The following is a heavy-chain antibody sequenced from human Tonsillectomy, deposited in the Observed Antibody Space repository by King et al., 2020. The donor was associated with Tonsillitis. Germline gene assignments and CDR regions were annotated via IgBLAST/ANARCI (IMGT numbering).Heavy chain of an antibody. V-gene: IGHV4-61*02. Sequence: QLQESGPGLVKPSQTLSLTCTVSGGSVSSGSYYWSWIRQPAGKGLEWIGRRYTSGCTNYNPSLKSRITLSLDTSQNQFSLKLSSVTAADTAVYYCARDVYLGYCSGTSCEYWFDPWGQGILVTVSS. CDR1: GGSVSSGSYY. CDR2: RYTSGCT. D-gene: IGHD2-2*01. CDR3: ARDVYLGYCSGTSCEYWFDP. J-gene: IGHJ5*02.